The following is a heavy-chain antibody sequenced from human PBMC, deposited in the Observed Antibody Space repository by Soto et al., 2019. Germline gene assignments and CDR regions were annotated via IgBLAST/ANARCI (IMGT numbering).Heavy chain of an antibody. J-gene: IGHJ4*02. CDR1: GFTFSDYW. D-gene: IGHD1-26*01. CDR3: ALRKTGSYFDY. CDR2: IDTDGSIT. V-gene: IGHV3-74*01. Sequence: GGSLRLSCEASGFTFSDYWMHWVRQVPGKELMWVSRIDTDGSITNYADYVQGRFTISRDNSKNTLYLQMNSLRAEDTAVYYCALRKTGSYFDYWGQGTLVTVSS.